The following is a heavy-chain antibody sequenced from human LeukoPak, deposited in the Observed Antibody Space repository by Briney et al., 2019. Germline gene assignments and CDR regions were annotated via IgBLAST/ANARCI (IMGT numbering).Heavy chain of an antibody. CDR1: GFTFSSYA. Sequence: PGGSLRLSCAASGFTFSSYAMSWVRQAPGKGLEWVSAISGSGGSTYYADSVKGRFTISRDNSKNTLYLQMNSLRAEDTAVYYCAKYLPTYYYDSSGYYSSVCLDYWGQGTLVTVSS. D-gene: IGHD3-22*01. CDR3: AKYLPTYYYDSSGYYSSVCLDY. CDR2: ISGSGGST. V-gene: IGHV3-23*01. J-gene: IGHJ4*02.